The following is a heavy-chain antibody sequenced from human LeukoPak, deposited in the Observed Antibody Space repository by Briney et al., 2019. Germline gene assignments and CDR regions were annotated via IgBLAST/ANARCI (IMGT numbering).Heavy chain of an antibody. CDR2: ISSSSSYI. V-gene: IGHV3-21*01. J-gene: IGHJ6*02. D-gene: IGHD4-11*01. Sequence: GGSLRLSCAASGFTFSSYSMNWVRQAPGKGLEWVSSISSSSSYIYYADSVKGRFTISRDNSKNTLYLQMNSLRAEDTAVYYCARGFATVTTHGGNYYGMDVWGQGTTVTVSS. CDR1: GFTFSSYS. CDR3: ARGFATVTTHGGNYYGMDV.